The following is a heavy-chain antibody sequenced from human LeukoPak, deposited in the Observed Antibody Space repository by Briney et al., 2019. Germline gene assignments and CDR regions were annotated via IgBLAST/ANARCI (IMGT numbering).Heavy chain of an antibody. V-gene: IGHV3-30*18. D-gene: IGHD3-9*01. CDR1: GFTFSSFW. J-gene: IGHJ4*02. CDR3: AKAYRGYYDILTGYYNYFDY. Sequence: PGGSLRLSCAASGFTFSSFWMAWVRQAPGKGLEWVAVISYDGSNKYYADSVKGRFTTSRDNSKNTLYLQMNSLRAEDTAVYYCAKAYRGYYDILTGYYNYFDYWGQGTLVTVSS. CDR2: ISYDGSNK.